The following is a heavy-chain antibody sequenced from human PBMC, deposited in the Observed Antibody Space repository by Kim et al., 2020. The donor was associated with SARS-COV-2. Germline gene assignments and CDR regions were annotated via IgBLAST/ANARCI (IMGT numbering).Heavy chain of an antibody. CDR1: GGTFSSYA. Sequence: SVKVSCKASGGTFSSYAISWVRQAPGQGLEWMGGIIPIFGTANYAQKFQGRVTITADESTSTAYMELSSLRSEDTAVYYCARGIVVVPANREWIAARPKASYYYYGMDVWGQGTTVTVSS. CDR2: IIPIFGTA. D-gene: IGHD2-2*01. V-gene: IGHV1-69*13. CDR3: ARGIVVVPANREWIAARPKASYYYYGMDV. J-gene: IGHJ6*02.